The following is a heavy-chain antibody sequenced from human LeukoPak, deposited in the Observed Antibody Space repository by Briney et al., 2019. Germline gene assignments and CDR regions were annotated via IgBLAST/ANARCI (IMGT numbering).Heavy chain of an antibody. D-gene: IGHD3-10*01. CDR1: GFTFRSYA. CDR2: ISYDGSNK. Sequence: PGGSLRLSCAASGFTFRSYAMHWVRQAPAKGLEWVAVISYDGSNKYFGDSVKGRFTISRDNSKNTLYLQMDSLRAEDTAIYYCAKAVTSDYHSLYYNYYMDVWGKGTTVTVSS. V-gene: IGHV3-30*18. CDR3: AKAVTSDYHSLYYNYYMDV. J-gene: IGHJ6*03.